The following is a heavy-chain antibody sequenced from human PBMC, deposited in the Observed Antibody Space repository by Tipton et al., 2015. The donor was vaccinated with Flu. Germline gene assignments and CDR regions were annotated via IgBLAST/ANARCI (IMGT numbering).Heavy chain of an antibody. J-gene: IGHJ4*02. D-gene: IGHD3-22*01. V-gene: IGHV4-34*01. CDR1: GGSFSGYY. CDR2: INHGGST. CDR3: ARVSPRRITAIVVTMLPEGYFDY. Sequence: TLSLTCAVNGGSFSGYYWSWIRQPPGKGLEWIGEINHGGSTNYNKSLKSRVTVSVDTSMNHFSLKLRSVTAADTAVYYCARVSPRRITAIVVTMLPEGYFDYWAQGTLVTVSS.